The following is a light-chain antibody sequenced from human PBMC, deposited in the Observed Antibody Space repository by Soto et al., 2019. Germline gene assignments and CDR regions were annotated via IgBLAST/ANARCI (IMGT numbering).Light chain of an antibody. CDR1: SSDVGGYNY. V-gene: IGLV2-11*01. CDR3: CSYAGSFVV. CDR2: DVS. Sequence: QSALTQPRSVSGSPGQSVTISCTGTSSDVGGYNYVSWYQQHPGKAPKLMIYDVSKRTSGVPDRFSGYKSGNTASLTISGLQAEDEADYYCCSYAGSFVVFGGGTKLTAL. J-gene: IGLJ2*01.